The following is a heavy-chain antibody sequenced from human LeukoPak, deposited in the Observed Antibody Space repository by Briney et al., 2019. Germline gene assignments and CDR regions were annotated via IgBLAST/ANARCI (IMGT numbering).Heavy chain of an antibody. J-gene: IGHJ6*02. Sequence: SETLSLTCAVYGGSFSGYYWSWIRQPPGKGLEWIGEINHSGSTNYNPSLKSRVTISVDTSKNQFSLKLSSVTAADTAVYYCARGAGYYCSSTSCYRRLYGMDVWGQGTTVTVSS. CDR3: ARGAGYYCSSTSCYRRLYGMDV. CDR2: INHSGST. V-gene: IGHV4-34*01. CDR1: GGSFSGYY. D-gene: IGHD2-2*01.